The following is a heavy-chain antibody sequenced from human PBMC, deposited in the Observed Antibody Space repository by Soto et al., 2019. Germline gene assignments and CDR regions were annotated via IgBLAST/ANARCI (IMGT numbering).Heavy chain of an antibody. CDR1: GCSISSYY. V-gene: IGHV4-59*01. D-gene: IGHD6-13*01. J-gene: IGHJ5*02. CDR2: IYYSGST. Sequence: SETLSLTCTFSGCSISSYYWSWIRQPPGKGLEWIGYIYYSGSTNYNPSLKSRVTISVDTSKNQFSLKLSSVTAADTAVYYCARVRGQQLSNWFDPWGQGTLVTVSS. CDR3: ARVRGQQLSNWFDP.